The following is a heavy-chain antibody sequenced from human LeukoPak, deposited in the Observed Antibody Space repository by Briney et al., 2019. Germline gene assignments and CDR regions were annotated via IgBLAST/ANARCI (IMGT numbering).Heavy chain of an antibody. CDR2: ISSSGDRT. D-gene: IGHD1-26*01. Sequence: GGSLRLSCAASGFTFSTYAMTWVRQAPGKGLEWVSGISSSGDRTYYADSVKGRFTISRDNSKNTLYLQMNSLRAEDTAEYYCARSAVGTSCCTAVDYWGQGTLVTVSS. CDR3: ARSAVGTSCCTAVDY. J-gene: IGHJ4*02. V-gene: IGHV3-23*01. CDR1: GFTFSTYA.